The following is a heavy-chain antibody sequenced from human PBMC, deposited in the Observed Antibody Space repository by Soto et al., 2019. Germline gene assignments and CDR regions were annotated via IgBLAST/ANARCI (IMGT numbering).Heavy chain of an antibody. CDR3: AKGINEYSNTWYGY. Sequence: PGGSLRLSCAASGFTFSSYALSWVRQAPGKGLEWVSTMTSGGSTYYADSVKGRFTISRDNSRNTLDLQLNSLRAEDTAVYYCAKGINEYSNTWYGYWGQGSLVTVPS. V-gene: IGHV3-23*01. CDR2: MTSGGST. CDR1: GFTFSSYA. J-gene: IGHJ4*02. D-gene: IGHD6-13*01.